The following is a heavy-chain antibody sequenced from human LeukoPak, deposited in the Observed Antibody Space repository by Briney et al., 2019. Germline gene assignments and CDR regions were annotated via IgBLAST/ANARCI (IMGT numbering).Heavy chain of an antibody. CDR2: INHSGST. Sequence: KPSETLSLTCAVYGGSFSGYYWSWIRRPPEKGLEWIGEINHSGSTNYNPSLKSRVTISVDASKNQFSLKLTSVTAADTAVYYCSRGRGYNSFDSWGQGTLVTVSS. J-gene: IGHJ4*02. V-gene: IGHV4-34*01. D-gene: IGHD5-24*01. CDR3: SRGRGYNSFDS. CDR1: GGSFSGYY.